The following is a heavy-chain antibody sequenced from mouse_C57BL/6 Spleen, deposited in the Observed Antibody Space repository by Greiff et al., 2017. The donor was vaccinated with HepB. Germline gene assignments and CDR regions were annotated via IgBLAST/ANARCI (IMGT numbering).Heavy chain of an antibody. D-gene: IGHD1-1*01. CDR3: AREGYYGSSPYYAMDY. J-gene: IGHJ4*01. CDR2: ISDGGSYT. V-gene: IGHV5-4*01. CDR1: GFTFSSYA. Sequence: EVMLVESGGGLVKPGGSLKLSCAASGFTFSSYAMSWVRQTPEKRLEWVATISDGGSYTYYPDNVKGRFTISRDNAKNNLYLQMSHLKSEDTAMYYCAREGYYGSSPYYAMDYWGQGTSVTVSS.